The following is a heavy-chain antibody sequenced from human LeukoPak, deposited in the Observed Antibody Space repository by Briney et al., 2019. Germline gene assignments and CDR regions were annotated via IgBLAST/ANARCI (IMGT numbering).Heavy chain of an antibody. J-gene: IGHJ3*02. CDR1: GFTFSSYD. V-gene: IGHV3-13*01. CDR3: ARRSSGYYHDAFDI. D-gene: IGHD3-22*01. CDR2: IGTAGDT. Sequence: GGSLRLSCAASGFTFSSYDMHWVRQAPGKGLEWVSAIGTAGDTYYQGSVKGRFTISRENAKNSLYLQMNRLRAGDTAVYYCARRSSGYYHDAFDIWGQGTMVTVSS.